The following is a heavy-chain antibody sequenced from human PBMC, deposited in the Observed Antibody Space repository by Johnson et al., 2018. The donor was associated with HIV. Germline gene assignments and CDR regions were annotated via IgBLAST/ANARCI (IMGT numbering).Heavy chain of an antibody. CDR3: ARGPILEWLSGDGFDM. Sequence: QEKLVESGGGVVQPGRSLRLSSTDSEFTFSKYDMPWVRHAPGKGLKGRFTISRDNSKNTLHLQMNSLRVEDTAMYYCARGPILEWLSGDGFDMWGQGTMVTVYS. J-gene: IGHJ3*02. V-gene: IGHV3-30*01. D-gene: IGHD3-3*01. CDR1: EFTFSKYD.